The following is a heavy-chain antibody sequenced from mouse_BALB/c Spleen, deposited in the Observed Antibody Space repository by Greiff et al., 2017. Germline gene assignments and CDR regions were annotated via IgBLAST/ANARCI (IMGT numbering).Heavy chain of an antibody. CDR3: ARSPLTTYAMDY. D-gene: IGHD4-1*01. Sequence: VQLQQPGAELVKPGASVKLSCKASGYTFTSYWMHWVKQRPGQGLEWIGEIDPSDSYTNYNQKFKGKATLTVDKSSSTAYMQLSSLTSEDSAVYYCARSPLTTYAMDYWGQGTSVTVSS. V-gene: IGHV1-69*02. J-gene: IGHJ4*01. CDR1: GYTFTSYW. CDR2: IDPSDSYT.